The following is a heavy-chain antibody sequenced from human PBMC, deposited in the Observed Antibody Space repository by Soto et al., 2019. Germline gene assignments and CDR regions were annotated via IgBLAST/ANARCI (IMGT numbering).Heavy chain of an antibody. J-gene: IGHJ4*01. CDR3: PIMGNDWNDDFDD. CDR2: ITPIFGTA. V-gene: IGHV1-69*06. D-gene: IGHD1-1*01. Sequence: QVQLVQSGAEVKKPGSSVKVSCKASGGTFSSYAISWVRQAPGQGLEWMGGITPIFGTANYAQKFQGRVTITADKSTSTGYMELSRLRSEESAVYYCPIMGNDWNDDFDDWGQEPWSPSPQ. CDR1: GGTFSSYA.